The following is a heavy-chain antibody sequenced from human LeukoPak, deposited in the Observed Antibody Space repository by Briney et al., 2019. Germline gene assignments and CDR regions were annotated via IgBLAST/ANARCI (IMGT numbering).Heavy chain of an antibody. D-gene: IGHD2-15*01. CDR1: GFTFSSYG. V-gene: IGHV3-30*18. CDR2: ISYDGSNK. J-gene: IGHJ4*02. CDR3: AKGGEDIVVVVAAHLDY. Sequence: GSLRLSCAASGFTFSSYGMHWVRQAPGKGLEWVAVISYDGSNKYYADSVKGRFTISRDNSKNTLYLQMNSLRAEDTAVYYCAKGGEDIVVVVAAHLDYWGQGTLVTVSS.